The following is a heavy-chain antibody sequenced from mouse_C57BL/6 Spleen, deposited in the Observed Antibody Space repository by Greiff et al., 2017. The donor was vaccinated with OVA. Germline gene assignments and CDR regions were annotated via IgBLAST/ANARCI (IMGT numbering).Heavy chain of an antibody. CDR2: ISSGGSYT. J-gene: IGHJ1*03. D-gene: IGHD2-2*01. CDR1: GFTFSSYG. V-gene: IGHV5-6*02. Sequence: EVNVVESGGDLVKPGGSLKLSCAASGFTFSSYGMSWVRQTPDKRLEWVATISSGGSYTYYPDSVKGRFTISRDNAKNTLYLQMSSLKSEDTAMYYCARRRVTTYFDVWGTGTTVTVSS. CDR3: ARRRVTTYFDV.